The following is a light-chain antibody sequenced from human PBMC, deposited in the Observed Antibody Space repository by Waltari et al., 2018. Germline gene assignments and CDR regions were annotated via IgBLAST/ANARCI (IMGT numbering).Light chain of an antibody. Sequence: QSVLTQPPSVSGAPGQRVSIACTGTGSNPGAGYDLHWYQQLPGKAPRLLIYGTSSRPPGVPDRFFGSQSGTSASLAITGLQAEDEADYYCQSYDTSLSVVFGGGTKLTVL. CDR3: QSYDTSLSVV. V-gene: IGLV1-40*01. J-gene: IGLJ2*01. CDR2: GTS. CDR1: GSNPGAGYD.